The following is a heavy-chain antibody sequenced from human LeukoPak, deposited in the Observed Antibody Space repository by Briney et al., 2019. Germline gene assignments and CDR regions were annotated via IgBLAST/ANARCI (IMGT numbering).Heavy chain of an antibody. Sequence: SETLSLTCTVSGGSISSYYWSWIRQPPGRGLEWIGYIYYSGSTNYDPSLKSRVTISVDTSKNQFSLKLSSVTAADTAVYYCARSWDYYYDSSGYYYFPGDWGQGTLATVSS. CDR2: IYYSGST. CDR3: ARSWDYYYDSSGYYYFPGD. V-gene: IGHV4-59*01. D-gene: IGHD3-22*01. J-gene: IGHJ4*02. CDR1: GGSISSYY.